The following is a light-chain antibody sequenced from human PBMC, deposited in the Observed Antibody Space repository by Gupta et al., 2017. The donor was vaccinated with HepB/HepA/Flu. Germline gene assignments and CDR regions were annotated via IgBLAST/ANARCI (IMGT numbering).Light chain of an antibody. CDR3: HQYGNSLSS. CDR2: GAS. CDR1: QTGTNNH. J-gene: IGKJ2*04. V-gene: IGKV3-20*01. Sequence: EIVLTQSPVTLSLSQGGRATLSCSACQTGTNNHVAWYQQKPGQAPRLLIFGASSRATGIPDRFSGSGSGTDFSLTISRLEPEDFAVYYCHQYGNSLSSFGQGTKVEIK.